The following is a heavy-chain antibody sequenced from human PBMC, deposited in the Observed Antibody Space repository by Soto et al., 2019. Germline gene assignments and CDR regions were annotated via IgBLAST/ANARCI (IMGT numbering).Heavy chain of an antibody. J-gene: IGHJ6*02. Sequence: EVQLVESGGGLVQPGRSLRLSCAASGFTFDDYAMHWVRQAPGKGLEWVSGIGWNSGSIGYADSVKGRFTISRDNAKNSLYLQMNSLRAEDTALYYCAKDTGEQWLVRGINYYYGMDVWGQGTTVTVSS. CDR3: AKDTGEQWLVRGINYYYGMDV. V-gene: IGHV3-9*01. CDR2: IGWNSGSI. CDR1: GFTFDDYA. D-gene: IGHD6-19*01.